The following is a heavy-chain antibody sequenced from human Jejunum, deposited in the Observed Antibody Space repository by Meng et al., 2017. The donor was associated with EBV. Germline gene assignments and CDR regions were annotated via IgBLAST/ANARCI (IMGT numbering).Heavy chain of an antibody. Sequence: VQLQASGPGLVKPSETLSLTCTVSGASISDYNWSWIRQSPGKGLEWIGFVFNRGSSNYNPSLRSRVAMSLDTSRNKFSLKLNSVTAADTAVYYCARDRGTAREFDIWGQGTLVTVSS. V-gene: IGHV4-59*01. J-gene: IGHJ4*02. CDR3: ARDRGTAREFDI. CDR2: VFNRGSS. CDR1: GASISDYN. D-gene: IGHD3-10*01.